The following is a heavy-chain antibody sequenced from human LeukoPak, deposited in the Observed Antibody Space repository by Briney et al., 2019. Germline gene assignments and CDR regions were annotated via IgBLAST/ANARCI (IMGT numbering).Heavy chain of an antibody. CDR3: ARGGGIAATVYYYYYYGMDV. Sequence: SETLSLTCAVYGGSFSGYYWSWIRQPPGKGLEWIGEINHSGSTNYNPSLKSRVTILVDTSKNQFSLKLSSVTAADTAVYYCARGGGIAATVYYYYYYGMDVWGQGTTVTVSS. D-gene: IGHD6-13*01. CDR1: GGSFSGYY. V-gene: IGHV4-34*01. CDR2: INHSGST. J-gene: IGHJ6*02.